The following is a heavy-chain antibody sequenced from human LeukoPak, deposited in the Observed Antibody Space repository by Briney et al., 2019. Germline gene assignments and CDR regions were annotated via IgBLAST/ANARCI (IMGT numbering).Heavy chain of an antibody. CDR1: GYSISSGYY. Sequence: PSETLSLTCTVSGYSISSGYYWGWIRQPPGKGLEWIGSIYHSGSTYYNPSLKSRVTISVDTSKNQFSLKLSSVTAADTAVYYCASRSDYGPFDPWGQGTLVTVSS. CDR2: IYHSGST. CDR3: ASRSDYGPFDP. D-gene: IGHD4-17*01. V-gene: IGHV4-38-2*02. J-gene: IGHJ5*02.